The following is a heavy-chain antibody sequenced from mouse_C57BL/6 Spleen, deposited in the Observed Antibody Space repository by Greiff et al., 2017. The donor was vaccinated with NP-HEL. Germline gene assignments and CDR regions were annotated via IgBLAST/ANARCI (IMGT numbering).Heavy chain of an antibody. Sequence: VQLQQSGPELVKPGASVKISCKASGYAFSSSWMNWVKQRPGKGLEWIGRIYPGDGDTNYNGKFKGKATLTADKSSSTAYMQLSSLTSEDSAVYFCAREGGGYGAMDYWGQGTSVTVSS. CDR1: GYAFSSSW. CDR3: AREGGGYGAMDY. D-gene: IGHD1-1*02. J-gene: IGHJ4*01. CDR2: IYPGDGDT. V-gene: IGHV1-82*01.